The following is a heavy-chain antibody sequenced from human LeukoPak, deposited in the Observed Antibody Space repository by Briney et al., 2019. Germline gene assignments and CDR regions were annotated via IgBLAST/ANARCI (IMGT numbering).Heavy chain of an antibody. CDR1: GFTFSSYA. CDR2: ISGSGGST. J-gene: IGHJ4*02. CDR3: AKGPYYDFRSGYLN. D-gene: IGHD3-3*01. V-gene: IGHV3-23*01. Sequence: GGSLRLSCAASGFTFSSYAMSWVRQAPGKGLEWVSAISGSGGSTYYADSVKGRFTISRDNSKNTLYLQMNSLRAEDTAVYYCAKGPYYDFRSGYLNWGQGTLVTVSS.